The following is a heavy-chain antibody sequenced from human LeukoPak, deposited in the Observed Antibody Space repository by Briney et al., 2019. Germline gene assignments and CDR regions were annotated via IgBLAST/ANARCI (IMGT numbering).Heavy chain of an antibody. J-gene: IGHJ4*02. V-gene: IGHV6-1*01. CDR1: GDSVSSNSAA. Sequence: SQTLSLTCAISGDSVSSNSAAWNWIRQSPSRGLEWLGRTYYRSKWYNDYAVSVKSRITINPDTSKNQFSLQLNSVTPEDTAVYYCAKVGIQLWLRSQYYFDYWGQGTLVTVSS. CDR3: AKVGIQLWLRSQYYFDY. CDR2: TYYRSKWYN. D-gene: IGHD5-18*01.